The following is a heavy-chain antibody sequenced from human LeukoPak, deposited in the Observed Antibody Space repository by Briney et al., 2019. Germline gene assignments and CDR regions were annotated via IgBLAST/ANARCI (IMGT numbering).Heavy chain of an antibody. CDR3: VRGALTWFGELFGY. CDR2: ISKSSGTI. Sequence: GGSLRLSCAASGFTFSSYAMNWVRQAPGKGLEWVSYISKSSGTIYHADSVRGRFTISRDNANNSLFLQMSRLRDEDTAVYYCVRGALTWFGELFGYWGQGILVTVSS. D-gene: IGHD3-10*01. CDR1: GFTFSSYA. V-gene: IGHV3-48*02. J-gene: IGHJ4*02.